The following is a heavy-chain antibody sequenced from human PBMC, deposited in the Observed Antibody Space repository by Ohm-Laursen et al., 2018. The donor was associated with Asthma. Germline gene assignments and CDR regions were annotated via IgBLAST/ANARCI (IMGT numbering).Heavy chain of an antibody. CDR1: EFTFRLYS. J-gene: IGHJ6*02. Sequence: GSLRLSCAASEFTFRLYSIYWVRQAPGKGLEWVSYISSSSSTINYADSVKGRFTISRDNAKNSLYLQMNNLRADGAAIYYCAREWEGMDVWGQGTTVTVSS. D-gene: IGHD1-26*01. V-gene: IGHV3-48*01. CDR3: AREWEGMDV. CDR2: ISSSSSTI.